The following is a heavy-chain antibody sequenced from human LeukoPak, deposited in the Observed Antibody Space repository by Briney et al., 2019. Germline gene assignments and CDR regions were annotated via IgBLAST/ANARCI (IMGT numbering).Heavy chain of an antibody. D-gene: IGHD3-10*01. CDR1: GFTFSSYS. J-gene: IGHJ4*02. CDR2: IRSDGSNK. Sequence: GGSLRLSCAASGFTFSSYSMNWVRQAPGKGLEWVAFIRSDGSNKYYADSVKGRFTISRDNAKNTLYLQMNSLRAEDTAVYYCARGPMVRTNLFDYWGQGTLVTVSS. CDR3: ARGPMVRTNLFDY. V-gene: IGHV3-30*02.